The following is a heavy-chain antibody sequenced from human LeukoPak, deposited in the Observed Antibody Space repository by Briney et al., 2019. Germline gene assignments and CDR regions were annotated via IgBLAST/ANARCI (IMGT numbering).Heavy chain of an antibody. Sequence: ASVKVSCKASGYTFTDYFIHWVRQAPGQGLEWMGWINPNSGGTNYAQKFQGWVTMTRDTSITTIYMELRSLKSDDTAIYYCATGYSYGLHAYWGQGTLVTVSS. D-gene: IGHD5-18*01. CDR1: GYTFTDYF. CDR3: ATGYSYGLHAY. V-gene: IGHV1-2*04. CDR2: INPNSGGT. J-gene: IGHJ4*02.